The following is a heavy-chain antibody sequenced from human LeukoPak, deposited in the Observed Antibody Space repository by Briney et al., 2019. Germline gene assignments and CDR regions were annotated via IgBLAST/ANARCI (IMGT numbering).Heavy chain of an antibody. J-gene: IGHJ5*02. V-gene: IGHV4-39*07. CDR3: ARQTSSYYYGSGNWFDP. CDR2: IYYSGST. D-gene: IGHD3-10*01. Sequence: SETLSLTCTVSGGSISSSSYYWGWIRQPPGKGLEWIGSIYYSGSTYYNPSLKSRVTISVDTSKNQFSLKLSSVTAADTAVYYCARQTSSYYYGSGNWFDPWGQGTLLTVSS. CDR1: GGSISSSSYY.